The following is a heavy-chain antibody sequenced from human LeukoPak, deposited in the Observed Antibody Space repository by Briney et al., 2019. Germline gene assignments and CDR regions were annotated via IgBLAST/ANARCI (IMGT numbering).Heavy chain of an antibody. CDR2: ISSSGSTI. CDR1: GFTFSSYE. CDR3: AREAQSITMVRGTYDY. V-gene: IGHV3-48*03. Sequence: GGSLRLSCAASGFTFSSYEMNWVRQAPGKGLEWVSFISSSGSTIYYADSVKSRFTISRDNAKNSLYLQMNSLRAEDTAVYYCAREAQSITMVRGTYDYSGQGTLVSVSS. J-gene: IGHJ4*02. D-gene: IGHD3-10*01.